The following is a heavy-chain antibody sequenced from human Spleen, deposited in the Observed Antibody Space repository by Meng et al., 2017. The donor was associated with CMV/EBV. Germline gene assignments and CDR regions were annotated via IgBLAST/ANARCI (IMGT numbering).Heavy chain of an antibody. CDR2: IYYSGST. CDR3: ARGLYCSGGSCYSVRYFDL. D-gene: IGHD2-15*01. J-gene: IGHJ2*01. Sequence: SGGYYWSWIRQHPGKGLEWIGYIYYSGSTYYNPSLKSRVTISVDTSKNQFSLKLSSVTAADTAVYYCARGLYCSGGSCYSVRYFDLWGRGTLVTVSS. CDR1: SGGYY. V-gene: IGHV4-31*02.